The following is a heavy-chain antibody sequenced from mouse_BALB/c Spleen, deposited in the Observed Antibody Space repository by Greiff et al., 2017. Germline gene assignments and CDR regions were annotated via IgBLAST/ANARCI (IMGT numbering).Heavy chain of an antibody. CDR1: GYSFTSGSI. CDR3: ASYYDNYDY. J-gene: IGHJ2*01. V-gene: IGHV3-1*02. CDR2: IHYSGST. D-gene: IGHD2-1*01. Sequence: EVKLMESGPDLVKPSQSLSLTCTVSGYSFTSGSIWQWNRQLPGNQLEWMGYIHYSGSTNYNPSLKSPISITQDTSKNQFFLQLKSVTAEDTATYYCASYYDNYDYWGQGTTLTVSS.